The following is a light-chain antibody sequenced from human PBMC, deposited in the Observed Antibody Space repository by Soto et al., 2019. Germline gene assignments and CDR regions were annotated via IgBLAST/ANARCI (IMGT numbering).Light chain of an antibody. CDR2: KAS. V-gene: IGKV1-5*03. J-gene: IGKJ1*01. CDR1: QSINTW. Sequence: DIQMTQSPSTLSASVGDRVTITCRASQSINTWLAWYQLKPGRDPKLLIYKASTLESGVPSRFSGNGSGTEFTLTISSLQPDDFATYYCQQYQTYSQFGQGTKVEIK. CDR3: QQYQTYSQ.